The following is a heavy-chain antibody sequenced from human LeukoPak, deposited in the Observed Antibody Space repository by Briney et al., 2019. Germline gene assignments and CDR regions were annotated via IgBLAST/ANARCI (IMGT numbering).Heavy chain of an antibody. CDR2: IKQDGSEK. D-gene: IGHD3/OR15-3a*01. V-gene: IGHV3-7*01. CDR3: ARVGSPRTGYYWGDYYYGMDV. J-gene: IGHJ6*02. Sequence: GGSLRLSCAASGFTFSSYWMSWVRQAPGKGLEWVANIKQDGSEKYYVDSVKGRFTISRDNAKNSLYLQMNSLRAEDTAVYYCARVGSPRTGYYWGDYYYGMDVWGQGTTVTVSS. CDR1: GFTFSSYW.